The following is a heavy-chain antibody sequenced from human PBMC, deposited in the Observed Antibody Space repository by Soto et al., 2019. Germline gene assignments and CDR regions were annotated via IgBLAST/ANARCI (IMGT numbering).Heavy chain of an antibody. CDR2: ISGSGGST. J-gene: IGHJ4*02. D-gene: IGHD2-2*01. CDR1: GFTFSSYA. CDR3: AKDQVAGGCSSTSCRLKDFDY. V-gene: IGHV3-23*01. Sequence: GGSLRLSCAASGFTFSSYAMSWVRQAPGKGLEWVSAISGSGGSTYYADSVKGRFTISRDNSKNTLYLQMNSLRAEDTAVYYCAKDQVAGGCSSTSCRLKDFDYWGQGTLVNVS.